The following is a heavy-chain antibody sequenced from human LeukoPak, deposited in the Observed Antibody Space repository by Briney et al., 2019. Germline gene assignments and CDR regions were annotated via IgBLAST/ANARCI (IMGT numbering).Heavy chain of an antibody. D-gene: IGHD3-10*01. Sequence: GGSLRLSCAASGFTFDDYGMSWVRQAPGKGLEWVSGINWNGGSTGYADSVKGRFTISRDNAKNSLYLQMNSLRAEDTALYYCARGQGSGGFGESPAPYWGQGTLVTVSS. V-gene: IGHV3-20*04. CDR3: ARGQGSGGFGESPAPY. CDR2: INWNGGST. CDR1: GFTFDDYG. J-gene: IGHJ4*02.